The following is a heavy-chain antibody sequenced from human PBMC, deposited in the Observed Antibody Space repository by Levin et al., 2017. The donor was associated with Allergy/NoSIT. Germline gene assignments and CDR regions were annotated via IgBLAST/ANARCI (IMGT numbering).Heavy chain of an antibody. V-gene: IGHV3-30-3*01. CDR2: ISYDGSNK. CDR1: GFTFSSYA. J-gene: IGHJ4*02. CDR3: ARGYVLRYFDWLNNPGDY. Sequence: GGSLRLSCAASGFTFSSYAMHWVRQAPGKGLEWVAVISYDGSNKYYADSVKGRFTISRDNSKNTLYLQMNSLRAEDTAVYYCARGYVLRYFDWLNNPGDYWGQGTLVTVSS. D-gene: IGHD3-9*01.